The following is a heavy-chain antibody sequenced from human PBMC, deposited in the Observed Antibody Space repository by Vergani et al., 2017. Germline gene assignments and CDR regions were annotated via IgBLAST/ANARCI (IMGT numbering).Heavy chain of an antibody. Sequence: QVQLQQWGAGLLKPSETLSLTCAVYGGSFSGYYWSWIRQPPGKGLEWIGEIIHSGSTNYNPSLKSRVTISVDTSKNQFSLKLSSVTAADTAVYYCARVGSTTTVVTPGGNYYYYGMDVWGQGTTVTVSS. CDR2: IIHSGST. V-gene: IGHV4-34*12. J-gene: IGHJ6*02. CDR3: ARVGSTTTVVTPGGNYYYYGMDV. CDR1: GGSFSGYY. D-gene: IGHD4-23*01.